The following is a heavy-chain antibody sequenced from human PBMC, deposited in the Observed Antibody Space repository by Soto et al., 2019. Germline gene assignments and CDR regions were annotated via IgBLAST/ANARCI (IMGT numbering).Heavy chain of an antibody. V-gene: IGHV1-69*06. CDR1: GDTFNNYA. CDR2: IIPSYDSP. CDR3: AASTLLSGVSGYFHLDF. J-gene: IGHJ4*02. Sequence: QVHLVQSGTEVKKPGSSVKVSCKASGDTFNNYAISWVRQAPGQGLQWMGGIIPSYDSPSYAQGSHNRVTITADRSTSTAHLELDGLKSEDTAVYYCAASTLLSGVSGYFHLDFWGQGTLVTVSS. D-gene: IGHD3-3*01.